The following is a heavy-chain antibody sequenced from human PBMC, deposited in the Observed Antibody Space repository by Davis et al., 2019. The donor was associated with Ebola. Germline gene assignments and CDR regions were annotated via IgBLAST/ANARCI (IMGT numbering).Heavy chain of an antibody. D-gene: IGHD4-17*01. J-gene: IGHJ4*02. Sequence: GESLKISCAASGFSFSKHFMHWVRQAPGKGLESVSVVKSDGSFTSYADSVKGRFTISRDNAKNTVDLQMNSLTAEDTAVYYCVRTTYGAPEYWGQGTLVTVSS. CDR2: VKSDGSFT. V-gene: IGHV3-74*01. CDR3: VRTTYGAPEY. CDR1: GFSFSKHF.